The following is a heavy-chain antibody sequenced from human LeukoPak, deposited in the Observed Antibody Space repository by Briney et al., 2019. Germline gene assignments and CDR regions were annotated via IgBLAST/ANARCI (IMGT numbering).Heavy chain of an antibody. D-gene: IGHD3-22*01. CDR1: GYTFTGYY. V-gene: IGHV1-2*06. CDR3: ARGLEDYYDSSGYWFGP. CDR2: INPNSGGT. J-gene: IGHJ5*02. Sequence: ASVKVSCKASGYTFTGYYMHWVRQAPGQGLEWMGRINPNSGGTNYAQKFQGRVTMTRDTSISTAYMELSRLRSDDTAVYYCARGLEDYYDSSGYWFGPWGQGTLVTVSS.